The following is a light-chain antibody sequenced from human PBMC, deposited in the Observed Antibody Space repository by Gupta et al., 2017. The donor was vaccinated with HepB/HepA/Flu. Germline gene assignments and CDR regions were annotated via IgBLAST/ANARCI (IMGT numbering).Light chain of an antibody. CDR1: QSISSY. CDR3: QQSYSTPFT. V-gene: IGKV1-39*01. CDR2: AAS. Sequence: IQLTQSPSSLSASVGDRVTITCRASQSISSYLNWYQQKPGKAPKLLIYAASSLQSGVPSRFSGSGSGTDFNITISSLQAEDFATYYCQQSYSTPFTFGPGTKVDIK. J-gene: IGKJ3*01.